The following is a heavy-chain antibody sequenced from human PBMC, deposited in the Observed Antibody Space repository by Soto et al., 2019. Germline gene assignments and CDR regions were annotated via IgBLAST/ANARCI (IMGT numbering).Heavy chain of an antibody. Sequence: PSETLSLTCDVSGGSLTSTYWWTWVRQPPGKGLEWIGEIHHTGSANYNPPLKSRVTISLDKSKNQFSLKVTSVTAADTAVYYCAYGNHGITGTTDYWGPGALVTVSS. CDR1: GGSLTSTYW. CDR2: IHHTGSA. D-gene: IGHD1-7*01. J-gene: IGHJ4*02. CDR3: AYGNHGITGTTDY. V-gene: IGHV4-4*02.